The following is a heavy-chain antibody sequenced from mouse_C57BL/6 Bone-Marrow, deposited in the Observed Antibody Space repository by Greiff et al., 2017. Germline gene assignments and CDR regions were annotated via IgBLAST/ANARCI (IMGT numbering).Heavy chain of an antibody. CDR2: IYPGDGDT. D-gene: IGHD1-1*01. Sequence: QVQLQQSGAELVKPGASVKISCKASGYAFSSYWMNWVKQRPGKGLEWIGQIYPGDGDTNYNGKFKGKATLTADKSSSTAYMQLSSLTSEDSAVYFCARRHYYGSSDGYWYFDVWGTGTTVTVSS. J-gene: IGHJ1*03. CDR1: GYAFSSYW. CDR3: ARRHYYGSSDGYWYFDV. V-gene: IGHV1-80*01.